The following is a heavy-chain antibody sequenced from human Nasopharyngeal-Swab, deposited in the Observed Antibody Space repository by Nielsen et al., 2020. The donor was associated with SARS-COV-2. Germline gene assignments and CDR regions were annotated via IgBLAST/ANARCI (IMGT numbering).Heavy chain of an antibody. CDR3: ARDGLDYDFWSAYFMDV. CDR2: ISSSSSYI. CDR1: GFTFNNYN. V-gene: IGHV3-21*01. Sequence: GGSLRLSCAASGFTFNNYNFNWVRQAPGKGLEWFPSISSSSSYIYYADSVKGRFTISRDNAKNSLYLQMNSLRAEDTAVYYCARDGLDYDFWSAYFMDVWGQGTTVTVSS. D-gene: IGHD3-3*01. J-gene: IGHJ6*02.